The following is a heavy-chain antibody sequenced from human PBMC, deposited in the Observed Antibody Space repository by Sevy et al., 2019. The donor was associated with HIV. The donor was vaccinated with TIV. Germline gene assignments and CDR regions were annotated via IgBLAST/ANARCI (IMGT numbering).Heavy chain of an antibody. J-gene: IGHJ4*02. V-gene: IGHV3-23*01. CDR2: IILSTGDT. CDR3: ATLGYCSGGTYYHY. CDR1: EFTFHSCD. D-gene: IGHD2-15*01. Sequence: GGSLRLSCSVSEFTFHSCDMSWVRQAPGKGLEWVPTIILSTGDTYYADSVKGRFTISRDNSKNTLYLQMHSLRADDTAVHYCATLGYCSGGTYYHYWGQGTLVTVSS.